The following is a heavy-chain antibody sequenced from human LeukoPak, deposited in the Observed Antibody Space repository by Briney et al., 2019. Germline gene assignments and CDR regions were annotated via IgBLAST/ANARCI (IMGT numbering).Heavy chain of an antibody. CDR2: IWYDGTNK. J-gene: IGHJ4*02. CDR3: ARAAYDSSGYLTL. CDR1: GFSFSSYG. Sequence: GGSLRLSCAASGFSFSSYGMHWVRQAPGKGLEWVAVIWYDGTNKYYADSVKGRFTISRDNSKNTLFLQMNSLRAEDTAIYYCARAAYDSSGYLTLWGQGTLVTVSS. V-gene: IGHV3-33*01. D-gene: IGHD3-22*01.